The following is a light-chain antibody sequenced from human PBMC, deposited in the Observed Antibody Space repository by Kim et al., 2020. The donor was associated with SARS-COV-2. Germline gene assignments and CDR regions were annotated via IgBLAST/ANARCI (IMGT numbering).Light chain of an antibody. CDR3: QQYGYSLS. V-gene: IGKV3-20*01. Sequence: LTPGESTPLSCRASQSVSSSYLAWYQLKPGQAPRLLIYGASSRATGIPDRFSGSGSGTDFTLTISRLEPEDFAVYYCQQYGYSLSFGGGTKVDIK. CDR2: GAS. CDR1: QSVSSSY. J-gene: IGKJ4*01.